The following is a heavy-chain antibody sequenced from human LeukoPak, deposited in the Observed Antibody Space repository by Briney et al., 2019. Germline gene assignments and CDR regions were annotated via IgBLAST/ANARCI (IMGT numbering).Heavy chain of an antibody. Sequence: GGSLRLSCAASGFTFDDYGMSWVRQAPGKGLEWVSGINWNGGSTGYADSVKGRFTISRDNAKNSLYLQMNSLRAEDTDLYYCARVGWGSSFHYFDYWGQGTLVTVSS. CDR1: GFTFDDYG. J-gene: IGHJ4*02. CDR3: ARVGWGSSFHYFDY. D-gene: IGHD6-13*01. CDR2: INWNGGST. V-gene: IGHV3-20*04.